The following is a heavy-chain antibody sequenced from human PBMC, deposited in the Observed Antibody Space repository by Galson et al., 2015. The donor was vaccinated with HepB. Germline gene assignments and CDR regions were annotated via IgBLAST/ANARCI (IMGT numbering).Heavy chain of an antibody. CDR3: AKAGGRYQLLYWFDP. CDR2: ITYNGRVE. J-gene: IGHJ5*02. Sequence: LRLSCAASGFTFSSYGMHWVRQAPGKGLEWVAVITYNGRVENYSDSVKGRFTISRDNSKNTLYLQMNSLRAENTAMYYCAKAGGRYQLLYWFDPWGQGTLVTVSP. V-gene: IGHV3-30*18. CDR1: GFTFSSYG. D-gene: IGHD2-2*01.